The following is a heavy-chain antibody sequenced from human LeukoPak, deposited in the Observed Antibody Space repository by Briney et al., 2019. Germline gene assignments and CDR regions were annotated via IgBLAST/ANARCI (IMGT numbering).Heavy chain of an antibody. J-gene: IGHJ6*03. CDR3: ARAYYGSGSYSSFMDV. Sequence: SETLSLTCAVSGDSISSNGYSWSWIRQPPGKGLEWIGYIYNSGNTDYNPSLKSRVTISVDTSKNQFSLKLSSMTAADTAVYYCARAYYGSGSYSSFMDVWGKGTTVTVSS. CDR2: IYNSGNT. D-gene: IGHD3-10*01. CDR1: GDSISSNGYS. V-gene: IGHV4-30-4*07.